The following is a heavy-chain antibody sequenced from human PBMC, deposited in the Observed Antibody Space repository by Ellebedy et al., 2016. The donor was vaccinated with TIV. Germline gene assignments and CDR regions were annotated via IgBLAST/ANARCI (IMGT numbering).Heavy chain of an antibody. CDR1: GFTFSSYS. V-gene: IGHV3-21*01. D-gene: IGHD5-18*01. CDR2: ISSSSSYI. J-gene: IGHJ4*02. Sequence: PGGSLRLSCVASGFTFSSYSMNWVRQAPGKGLEWVSSISSSSSYIYYADSVKGRFTISRDNAKNSLYLQMNSLRAEDTAVYYCARDLFVNTAMVGGVDYWGQGTLVTVSS. CDR3: ARDLFVNTAMVGGVDY.